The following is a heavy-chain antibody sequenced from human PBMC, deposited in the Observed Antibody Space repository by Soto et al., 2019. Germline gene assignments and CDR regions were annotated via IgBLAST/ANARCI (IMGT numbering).Heavy chain of an antibody. CDR2: IIPIFGTA. V-gene: IGHV1-69*13. D-gene: IGHD2-15*01. CDR1: GGTFSSYA. J-gene: IGHJ3*02. CDR3: ARDRCSGGSCYSLFDI. Sequence: ASGKVCCKASGGTFSSYAISWVRQAPGQGLEWMGGIIPIFGTANYAQKFQGRVTITADESTSTAYMELSSLRSEDTAVYYCARDRCSGGSCYSLFDIWGQGTMVTVSS.